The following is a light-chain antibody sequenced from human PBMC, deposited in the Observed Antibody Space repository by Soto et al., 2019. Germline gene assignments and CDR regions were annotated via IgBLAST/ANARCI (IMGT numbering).Light chain of an antibody. CDR3: QQYGSPPIT. CDR1: QSVSNNY. J-gene: IGKJ5*01. CDR2: GAS. Sequence: DIVFTRTPVTLSLSPGERATLSCRASQSVSNNYLAWYQPKPGQAPRLLIYGASSRATGIPDRFSGSGSGTDFTLTISRLEPEDFAVYYCQQYGSPPITFGQGTRLEIK. V-gene: IGKV3-20*01.